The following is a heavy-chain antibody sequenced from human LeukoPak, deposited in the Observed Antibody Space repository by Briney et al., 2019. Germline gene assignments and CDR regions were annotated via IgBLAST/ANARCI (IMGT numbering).Heavy chain of an antibody. CDR3: ARGLYQLLWGFFDY. D-gene: IGHD2-2*01. CDR1: GGTFSSYA. CDR2: IIPIFGTA. V-gene: IGHV1-69*13. Sequence: ASVKVSCKAPGGTFSSYAISWVRQAPGQGLEWMGGIIPIFGTANYAQKFQGRVTITADESTSTAYMELSSLRSEDTAVYYCARGLYQLLWGFFDYWGQGTLVTVSS. J-gene: IGHJ4*02.